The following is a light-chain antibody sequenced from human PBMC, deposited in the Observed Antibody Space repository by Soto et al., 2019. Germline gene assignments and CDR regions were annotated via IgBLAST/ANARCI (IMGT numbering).Light chain of an antibody. CDR1: QSLLHSNGHNY. Sequence: DIVMTQSPLFLPVTLGESASISCRSSQSLLHSNGHNYLDWYLQKPGQSPQLLIYVGSNRASGVPDPVRGSRLRTNFPLIISRLGGVDVGVHLRMAGLPLSPPTFSQGPKLEIK. CDR2: VGS. CDR3: MAGLPLSPPT. J-gene: IGKJ2*01. V-gene: IGKV2-28*01.